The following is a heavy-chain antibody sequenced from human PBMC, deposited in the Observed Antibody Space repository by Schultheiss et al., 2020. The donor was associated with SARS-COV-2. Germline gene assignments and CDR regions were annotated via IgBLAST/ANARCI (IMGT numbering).Heavy chain of an antibody. CDR3: ARGGIAYCGGDCYPFDP. J-gene: IGHJ5*02. CDR2: INHSGST. Sequence: SETLSLTCAVYGGSFSGYYWSWIRQPPGKGLEWIGEINHSGSTNYNPSLKSRVTISVDTSKNQFSLKLSCVTAADTAVYYCARGGIAYCGGDCYPFDPWGQGTLVTVAS. V-gene: IGHV4-34*01. CDR1: GGSFSGYY. D-gene: IGHD2-21*02.